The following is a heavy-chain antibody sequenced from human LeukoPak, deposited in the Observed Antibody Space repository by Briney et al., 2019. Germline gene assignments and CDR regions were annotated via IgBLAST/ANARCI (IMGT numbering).Heavy chain of an antibody. D-gene: IGHD2-21*02. J-gene: IGHJ5*02. CDR3: ARRVTSNCFDP. V-gene: IGHV4-59*08. Sequence: SETLSLTCTVSGASISSYYWSWIRQPPGKGLKWIGYMHYSGSSNYNPSLKSRVTTSVDTSQNQFSLKLRSVTAADTAVYYCARRVTSNCFDPWGQGTLVTVTS. CDR2: MHYSGSS. CDR1: GASISSYY.